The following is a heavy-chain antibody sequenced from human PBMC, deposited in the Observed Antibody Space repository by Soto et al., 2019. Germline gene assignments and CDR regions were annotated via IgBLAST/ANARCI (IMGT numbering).Heavy chain of an antibody. V-gene: IGHV1-69*12. CDR2: IIPIFGTA. D-gene: IGHD4-17*01. Sequence: QVQLVQSGAEVKKPGSSVKVSCKASGGTFSSYAISWVRQAPGQGLEWMGGIIPIFGTANYAQKFQGRVTIXAXEXXSTAYMELSSLRSEDTAVYDCARAHDYGDYVLMDVWGQGTTVTVSS. J-gene: IGHJ6*02. CDR1: GGTFSSYA. CDR3: ARAHDYGDYVLMDV.